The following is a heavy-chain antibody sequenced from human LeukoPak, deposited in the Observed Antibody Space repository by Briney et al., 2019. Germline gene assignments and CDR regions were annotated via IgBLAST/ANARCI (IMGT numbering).Heavy chain of an antibody. J-gene: IGHJ6*03. CDR1: GGSIC. CDR3: ARQDSGSYPDYYYYMDV. D-gene: IGHD1-26*01. V-gene: IGHV4-59*01. Sequence: PSETLSLTGTVSGGSICWTWIRQPPGKGLEWIGYIYYSGSTNYNPSLKSRVTISVDTSKNQFSLKLSSVTAADTAVYYCARQDSGSYPDYYYYMDVWGKGTTVTVSS. CDR2: IYYSGST.